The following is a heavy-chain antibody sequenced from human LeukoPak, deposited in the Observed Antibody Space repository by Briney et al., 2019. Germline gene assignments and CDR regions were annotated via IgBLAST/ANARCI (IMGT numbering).Heavy chain of an antibody. D-gene: IGHD3-22*01. Sequence: SETLSLTCTVSGGSISSGSYYWSWIRQPAGKGLEWIGRIYTSGSTNYNPSLKSRVTISVDTSKNQFSLKLSSVTAADTAAYYCARVQGYYDSTGYFDLWGRGTLVTVSS. J-gene: IGHJ2*01. CDR2: IYTSGST. CDR3: ARVQGYYDSTGYFDL. CDR1: GGSISSGSYY. V-gene: IGHV4-61*02.